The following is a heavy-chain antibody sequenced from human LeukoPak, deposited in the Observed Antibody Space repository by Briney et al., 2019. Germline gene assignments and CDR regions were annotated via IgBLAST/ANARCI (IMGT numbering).Heavy chain of an antibody. CDR2: ISSTSSYI. V-gene: IGHV3-21*01. CDR1: GFIFNSHS. CDR3: ARESKGDV. J-gene: IGHJ6*04. Sequence: GGSLRLSCAASGFIFNSHSMNWVRQAPGKGLEWVSSISSTSSYIYYADSVKSRFTISRDNAKNSLYLQMNSLRAEDTAVYYCARESKGDVWGKGTTVTVSS.